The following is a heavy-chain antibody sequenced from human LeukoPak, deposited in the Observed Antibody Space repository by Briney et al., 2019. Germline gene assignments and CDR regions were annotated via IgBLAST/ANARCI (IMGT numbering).Heavy chain of an antibody. J-gene: IGHJ5*02. V-gene: IGHV4-59*01. CDR2: IYYSGST. CDR1: GGSISDYY. D-gene: IGHD3-10*01. CDR3: ARGYGSGSINWFDP. Sequence: SETLSLTCTVSGGSISDYYWSWIRQPPGKGLEWIGYIYYSGSTNYNPSLKSRVTISVDTSKNQFSLKLSSVTAADTAVYYCARGYGSGSINWFDPWGQGTLVTVSS.